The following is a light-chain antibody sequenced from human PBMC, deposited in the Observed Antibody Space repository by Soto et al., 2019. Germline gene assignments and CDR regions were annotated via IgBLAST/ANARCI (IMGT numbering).Light chain of an antibody. J-gene: IGLJ1*01. Sequence: QSVQTQPPSVSGAPGQRVAISCTGSSSNIGAGYDVHWYQQLPGTAPKLLIYGNNNRPSGVPDRFSGSKSGTSASLAITGLQAEDEADYYCQSYDNTLSWVFGTGTKVTVL. V-gene: IGLV1-40*01. CDR1: SSNIGAGYD. CDR2: GNN. CDR3: QSYDNTLSWV.